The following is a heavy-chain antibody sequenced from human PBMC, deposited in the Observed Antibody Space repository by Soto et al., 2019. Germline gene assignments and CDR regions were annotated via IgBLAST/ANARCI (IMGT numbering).Heavy chain of an antibody. V-gene: IGHV1-2*04. CDR2: INPNSGGT. CDR3: ARDLIAAAGDAFDI. Sequence: QVPLVQSGAEVKKPGASVKVSCKASGYTFTGYYMHWVRQAPGQGLEWMGWINPNSGGTNYAQKFQGWVTMTRDTSISTAYMELSRLRSDDTAVYYCARDLIAAAGDAFDIWGQGTMVTVSS. D-gene: IGHD6-13*01. J-gene: IGHJ3*02. CDR1: GYTFTGYY.